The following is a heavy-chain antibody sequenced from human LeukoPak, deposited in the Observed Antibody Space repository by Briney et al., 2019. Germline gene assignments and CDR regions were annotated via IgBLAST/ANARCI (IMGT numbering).Heavy chain of an antibody. Sequence: ASVKVSCKASGYTFTGYYMHWVRQAPGQGLEWMGRINPNSGGTNYAQKFQGRVTMIRDTSISTAYMELSRLRSDDTAVYYCARAGAAADPQFDFDYYYGMDVWGQGTTVTVSS. D-gene: IGHD6-13*01. CDR3: ARAGAAADPQFDFDYYYGMDV. CDR2: INPNSGGT. J-gene: IGHJ6*02. CDR1: GYTFTGYY. V-gene: IGHV1-2*06.